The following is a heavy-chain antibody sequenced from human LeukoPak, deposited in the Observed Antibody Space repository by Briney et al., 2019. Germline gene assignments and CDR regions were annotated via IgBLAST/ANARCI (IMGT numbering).Heavy chain of an antibody. D-gene: IGHD3-3*01. Sequence: SETLSLTCTVSGGSISSYYWSWIRQPAGKGLEWIGRIYTSGSTNYNPSLKSRVTMSVDTSKNRFSLKLSSVTAADTAVYYCAGIFWSGSWWFDPWGQGTLVTVSS. V-gene: IGHV4-4*07. CDR2: IYTSGST. J-gene: IGHJ5*02. CDR3: AGIFWSGSWWFDP. CDR1: GGSISSYY.